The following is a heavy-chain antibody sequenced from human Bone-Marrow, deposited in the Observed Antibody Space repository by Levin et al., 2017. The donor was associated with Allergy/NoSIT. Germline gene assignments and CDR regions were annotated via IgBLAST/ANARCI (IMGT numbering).Heavy chain of an antibody. CDR1: GGSFSGYY. V-gene: IGHV4-34*01. CDR2: INHSGST. D-gene: IGHD6-19*01. J-gene: IGHJ3*02. Sequence: SQTLSLTCAVYGGSFSGYYWSWIRQPPGKGLEWIGEINHSGSTNYNPSLKSRVTISVDTSKNQFSLKLSSVTAADTAVYYCARRTLYSSGWYAAFDIWGQGTMVTVSS. CDR3: ARRTLYSSGWYAAFDI.